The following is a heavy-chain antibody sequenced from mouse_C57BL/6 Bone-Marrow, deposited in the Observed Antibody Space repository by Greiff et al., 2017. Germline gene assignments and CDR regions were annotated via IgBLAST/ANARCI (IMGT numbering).Heavy chain of an antibody. CDR3: ATRWLLPFFDY. V-gene: IGHV1-81*01. D-gene: IGHD2-3*01. CDR1: GYTFTSYG. CDR2: IYPRSGNT. Sequence: QVQLQQSGAELARPGASVKLSCKASGYTFTSYGISWVKQRTGQGLEWIGEIYPRSGNTYYNEKFKSKATLTVDTSSSTAYMQLGSLTSADSAVYYCATRWLLPFFDYWGQGTTLTVSS. J-gene: IGHJ2*01.